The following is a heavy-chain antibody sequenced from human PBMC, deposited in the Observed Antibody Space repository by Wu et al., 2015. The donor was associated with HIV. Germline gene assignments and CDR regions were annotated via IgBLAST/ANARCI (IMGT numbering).Heavy chain of an antibody. CDR1: GGTFSSYA. V-gene: IGHV1-69*13. D-gene: IGHD3-22*01. Sequence: QVQLVQSGAEVKKPGSSVKVSCKASGGTFSSYAISWVRQAPGQGLEWMGRIIPIFGTANYAQKFQGRVTITADESTSTAYMELSSLRSEDTAVYYCARVGYYDSSGYHPTGMDVWGQGTTVTVSS. CDR2: IIPIFGTA. CDR3: ARVGYYDSSGYHPTGMDV. J-gene: IGHJ6*02.